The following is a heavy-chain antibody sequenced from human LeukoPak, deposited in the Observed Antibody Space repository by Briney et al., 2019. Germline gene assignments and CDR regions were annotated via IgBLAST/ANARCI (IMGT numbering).Heavy chain of an antibody. Sequence: PGGSLRLSCAASGFTFINAWMTWVRQAPGKGLEWVSYISSSSSYTNYADSVKGRFTISRDNAKNSLYLQMNSLRAEDTAVYYCARYYYGSGSYFFDYWGQGTLVTVSS. CDR1: GFTFINAW. CDR2: ISSSSSYT. D-gene: IGHD3-10*01. J-gene: IGHJ4*02. CDR3: ARYYYGSGSYFFDY. V-gene: IGHV3-11*03.